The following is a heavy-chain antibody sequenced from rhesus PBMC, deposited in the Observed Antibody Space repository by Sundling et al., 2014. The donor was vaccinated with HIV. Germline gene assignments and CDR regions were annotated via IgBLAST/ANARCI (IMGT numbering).Heavy chain of an antibody. Sequence: QVTLKESGPALVKPTQTLTLTCSFSGFSLSSSGMGVGWIRQPPGKTLEWLAHIYWDDDKRYTTSLKSRLTISKDTSKKQVVLTMTNMDPVDTGTYYCARVFWFYFGYWGQGVLVTVSS. J-gene: IGHJ4*01. CDR1: GFSLSSSGMG. D-gene: IGHD3-3*01. V-gene: IGHV2-174*02. CDR2: IYWDDDK. CDR3: ARVFWFYFGY.